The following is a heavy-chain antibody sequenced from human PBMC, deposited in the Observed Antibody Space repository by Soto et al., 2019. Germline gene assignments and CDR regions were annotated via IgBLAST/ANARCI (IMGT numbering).Heavy chain of an antibody. CDR2: ISGTGRST. Sequence: EVQLLESGGGLVQPGGSLRLSCAASGFAFSEYAMNWVRQAPGKGLEWVSVISGTGRSTYYADSVKGRFTISRDNSKNTVYLHMNSLRAEDTAVYYFVKDGLMYAIPADFDYWGQGTLVTVSS. CDR1: GFAFSEYA. CDR3: VKDGLMYAIPADFDY. J-gene: IGHJ4*02. V-gene: IGHV3-23*01. D-gene: IGHD2-8*01.